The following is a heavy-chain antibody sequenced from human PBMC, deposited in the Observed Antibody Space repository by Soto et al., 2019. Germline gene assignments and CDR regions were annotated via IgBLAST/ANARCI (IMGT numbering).Heavy chain of an antibody. J-gene: IGHJ4*02. Sequence: ASVKVSCKASGYTLIMYYIHWMRQAPGQGFEWMGLITPSGGSTTYAQKFQGRATMTRDTSTSTVYMDLSSLRSEDSAFYYCARSPYSSGYYYAIDYWGQGTQVTVSS. CDR2: ITPSGGST. CDR3: ARSPYSSGYYYAIDY. V-gene: IGHV1-46*01. D-gene: IGHD3-22*01. CDR1: GYTLIMYY.